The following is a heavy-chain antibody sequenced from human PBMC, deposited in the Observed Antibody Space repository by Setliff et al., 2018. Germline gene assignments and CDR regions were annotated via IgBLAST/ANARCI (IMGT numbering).Heavy chain of an antibody. V-gene: IGHV3-7*01. CDR2: IKQDGSTK. D-gene: IGHD1-20*01. Sequence: GGSLRLSCVVSGFSFSRHWMSWVRQAPGKGLEWVADIKQDGSTKYYLDSVKGRFTISRDNAKRSLYLQMNGLRADDTGVYCCVRDDADNWNDLDYWGHGTLVTVSS. CDR1: GFSFSRHW. CDR3: VRDDADNWNDLDY. J-gene: IGHJ4*01.